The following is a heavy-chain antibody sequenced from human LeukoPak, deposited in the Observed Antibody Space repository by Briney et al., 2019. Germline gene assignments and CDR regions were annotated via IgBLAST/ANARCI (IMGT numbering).Heavy chain of an antibody. CDR1: GYTFTGYY. Sequence: ASVKVSCKASGYTFTGYYMHWVRQAPGQGLEWMGWINPNSGGTNYAQKFQGRVTMTRDTSISTAYMELSRLRSDDTAVYYCARAAVDIVATIGWFDPWGQGTLVTASS. CDR3: ARAAVDIVATIGWFDP. CDR2: INPNSGGT. D-gene: IGHD5-12*01. V-gene: IGHV1-2*02. J-gene: IGHJ5*02.